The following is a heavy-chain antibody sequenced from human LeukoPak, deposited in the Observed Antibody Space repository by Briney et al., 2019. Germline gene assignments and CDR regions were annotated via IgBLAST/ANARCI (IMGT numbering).Heavy chain of an antibody. D-gene: IGHD6-13*01. J-gene: IGHJ5*02. CDR1: GGSISSCY. Sequence: PSETLSLTCTVSGGSISSCYWSWIRQPPGKGLEWIGYIYYSGSTNYNPSLKSRVTISVDTSKNQFSLKLSSVTAADTAVYYCARGAMGIMYSSSWYSSNWFDPWGQGTLVTVSS. V-gene: IGHV4-59*01. CDR3: ARGAMGIMYSSSWYSSNWFDP. CDR2: IYYSGST.